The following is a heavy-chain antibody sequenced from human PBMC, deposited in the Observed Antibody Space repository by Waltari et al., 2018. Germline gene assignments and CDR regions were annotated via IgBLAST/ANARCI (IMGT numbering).Heavy chain of an antibody. CDR1: GGSISSSSYY. Sequence: QLQLQESGPGLVKPSETLSLTCTVSGGSISSSSYYWGWIRPPPGKGLEWIGSIYYSGSTYYNPSLKSRVTISVDTSKNQFSLKLSSVTAADTAVYYCASYSSSWYSVPFGMDVWGQGTTVTVSS. V-gene: IGHV4-39*07. CDR3: ASYSSSWYSVPFGMDV. D-gene: IGHD6-13*01. J-gene: IGHJ6*02. CDR2: IYYSGST.